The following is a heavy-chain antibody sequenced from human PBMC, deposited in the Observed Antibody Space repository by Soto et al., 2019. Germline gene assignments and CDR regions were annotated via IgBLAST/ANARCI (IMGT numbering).Heavy chain of an antibody. CDR2: ISWNSGQL. D-gene: IGHD4-17*01. J-gene: IGHJ6*03. Sequence: EVQLVESGGGLVQPDRSLRLSCVASGFTFDDYAMHWVRQAPGKGLEWVSAISWNSGQLDYADSVRGRFTISRDNAKNSLYLQMNSLRPEDTALYYCAKDKSTGEYSYYRYMDVWGKGTTVTVS. CDR3: AKDKSTGEYSYYRYMDV. V-gene: IGHV3-9*01. CDR1: GFTFDDYA.